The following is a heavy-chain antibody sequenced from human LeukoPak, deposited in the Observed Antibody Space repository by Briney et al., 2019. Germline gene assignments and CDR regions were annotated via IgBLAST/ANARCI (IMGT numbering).Heavy chain of an antibody. CDR3: ARCPYDFWSGYFQNWFDP. Sequence: KASETLSLTCTVSGYSISSGYYWGWIRQPPGKGLEWIGSIYHSGNTYYNPSLKSRVTISVDTSKNQFSLRLTSVTAADTAVYYCARCPYDFWSGYFQNWFDPWGQGTLVTVSS. J-gene: IGHJ5*02. D-gene: IGHD3-3*01. V-gene: IGHV4-38-2*02. CDR2: IYHSGNT. CDR1: GYSISSGYY.